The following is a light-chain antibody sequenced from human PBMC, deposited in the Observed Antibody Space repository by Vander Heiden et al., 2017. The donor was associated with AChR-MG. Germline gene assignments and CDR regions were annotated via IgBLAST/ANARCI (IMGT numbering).Light chain of an antibody. J-gene: IGLJ3*02. V-gene: IGLV2-14*03. CDR2: DVT. CDR1: SSDVGYYNY. Sequence: QSALTQPASVSGSLGQSITISCTGTSSDVGYYNYVSWYQQHPGQAPKLLIFDVTYRPSGVSNRFSGSKSGTTASPTLSGLQPEDEAYYYCSSYTTTRSWVFGGGTKLTVL. CDR3: SSYTTTRSWV.